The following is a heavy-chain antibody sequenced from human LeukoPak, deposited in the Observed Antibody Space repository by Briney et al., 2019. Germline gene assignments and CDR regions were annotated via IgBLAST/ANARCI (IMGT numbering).Heavy chain of an antibody. CDR3: ARLWSTYCSGGSCPHQPNY. J-gene: IGHJ4*02. D-gene: IGHD2-15*01. V-gene: IGHV4-39*01. CDR2: IYYSGS. Sequence: SETLSLTSTVSGGSISSSAYHWGWIRQPPGKGLEWIGSIYYSGSRPTISPHTSKNQFSLKLSSVTAADTAVYYCARLWSTYCSGGSCPHQPNYWGQGTLVTVSS. CDR1: GGSISSSAYH.